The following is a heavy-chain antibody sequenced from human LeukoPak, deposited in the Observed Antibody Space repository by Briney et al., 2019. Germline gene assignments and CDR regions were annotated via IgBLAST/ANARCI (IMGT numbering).Heavy chain of an antibody. D-gene: IGHD2-2*01. CDR2: ISSRSSYV. J-gene: IGHJ4*02. V-gene: IGHV3-21*01. CDR3: ARGSSTLGEYYFDY. CDR1: GFTFSSYS. Sequence: GGSLRLSCAASGFTFSSYSMNWVRQAPGKGLEWVSSISSRSSYVYYADSVKGRFTISRDNAKNSLYLQMNSLRAEDTAVYYCARGSSTLGEYYFDYWGQGTLVTVSS.